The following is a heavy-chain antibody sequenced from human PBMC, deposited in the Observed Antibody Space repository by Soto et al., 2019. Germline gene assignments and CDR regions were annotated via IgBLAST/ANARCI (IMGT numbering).Heavy chain of an antibody. CDR2: IYWNDDK. CDR3: SHTYYAFWSSQQDYYGMDA. Sequence: GHTLVQHTETLRLPCTFSGFSLSAREVGVGWIRQPPGKALEWLALIYWNDDKRYSPSLKSRRTITKDTPKNPVVLTMTNMDPVETATYYYSHTYYAFWSSQQDYYGMDACGQVT. V-gene: IGHV2-5*01. J-gene: IGHJ6*02. D-gene: IGHD3-3*01. CDR1: GFSLSAREVG.